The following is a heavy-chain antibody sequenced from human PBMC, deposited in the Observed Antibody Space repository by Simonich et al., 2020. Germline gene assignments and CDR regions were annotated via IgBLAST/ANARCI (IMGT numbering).Heavy chain of an antibody. J-gene: IGHJ4*02. CDR3: ARLPDY. Sequence: QVQLQESGPGLVKPSETLSLTCTVSGGSISSYYWSWIRQPPGKGREWIGYIYYSGSTNNTPPLKSRVTISVDTSKNQFSLKLSSVTAADTAVYYCARLPDYWGQGTLVTVSS. CDR1: GGSISSYY. CDR2: IYYSGST. V-gene: IGHV4-59*08.